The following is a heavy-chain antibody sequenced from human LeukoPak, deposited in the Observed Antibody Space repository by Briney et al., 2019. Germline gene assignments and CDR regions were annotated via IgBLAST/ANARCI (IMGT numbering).Heavy chain of an antibody. V-gene: IGHV3-9*01. J-gene: IGHJ4*02. CDR2: ISWNSGSI. Sequence: GRSLRLSCAASGFTFDDYAMHWVRQAPGKGLEWVSGISWNSGSIGYADSVKGRFTISRDNAKNSLYLQMNSLRAEDTAVYYCAKDRLLDGYNSDWGQGTLVTVPS. D-gene: IGHD5-24*01. CDR1: GFTFDDYA. CDR3: AKDRLLDGYNSD.